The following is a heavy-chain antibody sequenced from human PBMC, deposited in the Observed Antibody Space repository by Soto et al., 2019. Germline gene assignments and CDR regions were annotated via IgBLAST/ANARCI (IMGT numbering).Heavy chain of an antibody. V-gene: IGHV1-18*01. J-gene: IGHJ5*02. CDR1: GYTFTSNG. CDR2: ISAYNGNT. CDR3: ARVVGALGHWFDP. Sequence: ASVKVSCKASGYTFTSNGSSWVRQAPGQGLEWMGRISAYNGNTNYAQKLQGRVTMTTDTSTSTAHMELRSLRSDDTAVYYCARVVGALGHWFDPWGQGTLVTVSS. D-gene: IGHD1-26*01.